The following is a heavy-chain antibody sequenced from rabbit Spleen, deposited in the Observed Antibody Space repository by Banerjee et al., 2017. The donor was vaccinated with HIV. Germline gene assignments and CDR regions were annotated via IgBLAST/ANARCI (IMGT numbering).Heavy chain of an antibody. D-gene: IGHD7-1*01. CDR2: IYAARGTT. Sequence: LEESGGGLVQPEGSLALTCTASGFTISSGYWMCWVRQAPGKGLEWIGIIYAARGTTDYASWVNGRFTISSDNAQSTVDLKMTSLTAADTATYFCARDTGTSFSSYGMDLWGPGTLVTVS. CDR1: GFTISSGYW. J-gene: IGHJ6*01. V-gene: IGHV1S45*01. CDR3: ARDTGTSFSSYGMDL.